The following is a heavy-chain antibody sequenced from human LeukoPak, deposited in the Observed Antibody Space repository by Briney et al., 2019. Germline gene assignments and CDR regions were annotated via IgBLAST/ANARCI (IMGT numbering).Heavy chain of an antibody. CDR1: GYTFTSYG. J-gene: IGHJ4*02. CDR2: ISAYNGNT. V-gene: IGHV1-18*01. D-gene: IGHD6-6*01. CDR3: ARDSWDSRSSNSDPFDY. Sequence: ASVKVSCTASGYTFTSYGISWVRQAPGQGLEWMGWISAYNGNTDYAQKLQGRVTMTTDTSTSTAYMELRSLRSDDTAVYYCARDSWDSRSSNSDPFDYWGQGTLVTVSS.